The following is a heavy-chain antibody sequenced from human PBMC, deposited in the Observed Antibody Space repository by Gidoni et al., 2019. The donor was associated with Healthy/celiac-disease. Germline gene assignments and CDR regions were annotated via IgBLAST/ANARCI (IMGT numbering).Heavy chain of an antibody. J-gene: IGHJ4*02. CDR1: GASISSYS. Sequence: QVQLQESGPGLVKPSETLSLTCTVSGASISSYSWSWSRQPPGKGLEWIGYIYYSGSTNYNPSLKSRVTISVDTSKNQFSLKLSSVTAADTAVYYCARVSIAVAGLVDYWGQGTLVTVSS. D-gene: IGHD6-19*01. CDR3: ARVSIAVAGLVDY. CDR2: IYYSGST. V-gene: IGHV4-59*01.